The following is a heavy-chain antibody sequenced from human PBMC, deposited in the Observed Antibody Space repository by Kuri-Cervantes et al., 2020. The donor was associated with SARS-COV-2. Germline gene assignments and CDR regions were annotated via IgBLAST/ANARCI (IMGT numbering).Heavy chain of an antibody. CDR1: GGSIRRSSFY. CDR2: IYYTGDN. D-gene: IGHD1-26*01. V-gene: IGHV4-39*01. J-gene: IGHJ6*03. Sequence: SETLSLTCSVSGGSIRRSSFYWGRVRQPPGQGLVWIGSIYYTGDNFYNPSLNSRATISIDTSRNQFSLKLSSVTAADTAVYYCAVSSPGDHYYFVDVWGKGATVTVSS. CDR3: AVSSPGDHYYFVDV.